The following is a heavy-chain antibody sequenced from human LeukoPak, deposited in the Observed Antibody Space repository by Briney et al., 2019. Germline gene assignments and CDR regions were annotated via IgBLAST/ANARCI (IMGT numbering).Heavy chain of an antibody. D-gene: IGHD1-26*01. V-gene: IGHV4-34*01. CDR3: ARGGYSGSYAFDY. CDR1: GGSFSGYY. J-gene: IGHJ4*02. CDR2: INHSGST. Sequence: SKTLSLTCTVYGGSFSGYYWSWIRQPPGKGPEWIGEINHSGSTNYNASLKSRVTISVDTSKNQFSLKLSSVTAADTAVYYCARGGYSGSYAFDYWGQGTLVTVSS.